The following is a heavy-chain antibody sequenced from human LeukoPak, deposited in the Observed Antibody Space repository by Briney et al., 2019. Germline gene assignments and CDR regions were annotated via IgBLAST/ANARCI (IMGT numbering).Heavy chain of an antibody. Sequence: GGSLRLFCAASGFPFSSYWMHWVCQARGGGVVWVSRINSDGSIIHYADSVKGRFTISRDNAKNTLYLQMNSLRADDTAVYYCARGPLTTSQRSLGYWGQGTLVTVSS. CDR1: GFPFSSYW. CDR2: INSDGSII. D-gene: IGHD1-14*01. V-gene: IGHV3-74*01. CDR3: ARGPLTTSQRSLGY. J-gene: IGHJ4*02.